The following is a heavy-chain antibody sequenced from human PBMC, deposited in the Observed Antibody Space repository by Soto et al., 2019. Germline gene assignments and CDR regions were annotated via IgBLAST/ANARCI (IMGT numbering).Heavy chain of an antibody. CDR1: GFTFSSYA. CDR3: ARAQDFWSGYLPYWHFDR. Sequence: EVQLLESGGGLVQPGGSLRLSCAASGFTFSSYAMSWVRQAPGKGLEWVSAISGSGGSTYYADSVKGRFTISRDNSKNTLYLQMNSLRAEDTAVYYFARAQDFWSGYLPYWHFDRWGRGTLVTVSS. D-gene: IGHD3-3*01. J-gene: IGHJ2*01. V-gene: IGHV3-23*01. CDR2: ISGSGGST.